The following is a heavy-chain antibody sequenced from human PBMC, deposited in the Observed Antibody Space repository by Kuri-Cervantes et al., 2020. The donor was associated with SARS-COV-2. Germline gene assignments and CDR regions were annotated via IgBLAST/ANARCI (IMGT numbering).Heavy chain of an antibody. CDR3: ARPRLGGAVSRAFDI. CDR2: IYYSGST. Sequence: SETLSLTCTVSGGSISSYYWGWIRQPPGKGLEWIGSIYYSGSTYYNPSLKSRVTISVDTSKNQFSLKLSSVTAADTAVYYCARPRLGGAVSRAFDIWGQGTMVTVSS. D-gene: IGHD6-19*01. CDR1: GGSISSYY. J-gene: IGHJ3*02. V-gene: IGHV4-39*01.